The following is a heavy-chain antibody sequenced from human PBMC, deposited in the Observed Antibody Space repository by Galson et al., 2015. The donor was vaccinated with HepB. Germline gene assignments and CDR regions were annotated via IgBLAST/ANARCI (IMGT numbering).Heavy chain of an antibody. D-gene: IGHD3-16*01. CDR3: ARETQLFGGDYGPLDY. CDR2: ISAYSGNT. J-gene: IGHJ4*02. CDR1: GYTFTSYG. V-gene: IGHV1-18*04. Sequence: SVKVSCKASGYTFTSYGISWVRQAPGQGLEWMGWISAYSGNTNYAQKLQGRVTMTTDTSTSTAYMVLRSLRSDDTAVYYCARETQLFGGDYGPLDYWGQGTLVTVSS.